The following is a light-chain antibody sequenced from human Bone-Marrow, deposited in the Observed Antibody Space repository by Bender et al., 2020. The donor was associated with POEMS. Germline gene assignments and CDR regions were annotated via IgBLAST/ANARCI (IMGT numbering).Light chain of an antibody. V-gene: IGLV1-44*01. CDR2: INN. CDR1: SSNIGSNY. CDR3: AAWEDSLNGWV. J-gene: IGLJ3*02. Sequence: QSVLTQPPSASGTPGQGVTISCSGNSSNIGSNYIYWYQQLPGTAPKLLIYINNQRPSGVPDRFSGSKSGTSASLAISGLQSEDEADYYCAAWEDSLNGWVFGGGTKLTVL.